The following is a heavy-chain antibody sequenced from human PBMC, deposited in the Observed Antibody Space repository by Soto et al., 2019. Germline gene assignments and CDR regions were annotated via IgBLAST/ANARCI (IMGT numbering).Heavy chain of an antibody. CDR2: ISAYNGNT. J-gene: IGHJ6*02. CDR1: GYTFTSYG. CDR3: ARVLTKPQPVRWGSDPERPDVGDYYYGMDV. D-gene: IGHD3-10*01. Sequence: QVQLVQSGAEVKKPGASVKVSCKASGYTFTSYGISWVRQAPGQGLEWMGSISAYNGNTNYAQKLQGRVTMTTDTSTSTAYMELRSLRSDDTAVYYCARVLTKPQPVRWGSDPERPDVGDYYYGMDVWGQGTTVTVSS. V-gene: IGHV1-18*01.